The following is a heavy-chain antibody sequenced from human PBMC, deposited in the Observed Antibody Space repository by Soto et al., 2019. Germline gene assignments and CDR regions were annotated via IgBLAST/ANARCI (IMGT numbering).Heavy chain of an antibody. V-gene: IGHV1-69*12. CDR1: GGTFSSYA. D-gene: IGHD4-17*01. Sequence: QVQLVQSGAEVKKPGSSVKVSCKASGGTFSSYAISWVRQAPGQGLEWMGGIIPIFGTANYAQKFQGRVTITADESTSTDYMELSSLRSEDTAVYYCARVLYGDWLYGMDVWGQGTTVTVSS. J-gene: IGHJ6*02. CDR2: IIPIFGTA. CDR3: ARVLYGDWLYGMDV.